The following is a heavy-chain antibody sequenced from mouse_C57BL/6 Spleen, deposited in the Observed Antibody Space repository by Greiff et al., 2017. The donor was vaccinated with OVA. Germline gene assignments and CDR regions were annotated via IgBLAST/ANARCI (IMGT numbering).Heavy chain of an antibody. V-gene: IGHV1-80*01. CDR1: GYAFSSYW. CDR3: ARRFSASYYAMDY. Sequence: QVQLKESGAELVKPGASVKISCKASGYAFSSYWMNWVKQRPGKGLEWIGQIYPGDGDTNYNGKFKGKATLTADKSSSTAYMQLSSLTSEDSAVYFCARRFSASYYAMDYWGQGTSVTVSS. CDR2: IYPGDGDT. J-gene: IGHJ4*01.